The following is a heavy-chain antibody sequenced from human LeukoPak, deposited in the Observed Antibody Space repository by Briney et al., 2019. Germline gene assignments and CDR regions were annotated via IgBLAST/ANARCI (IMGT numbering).Heavy chain of an antibody. Sequence: PSETLSLTCAVYGGSFSGYYWSWIRQPPGKGLEWIGEINHSGSTNYNPSLKSRVTISVDTSKNQFSLKLSSVTAADTAVYYCAREGLAAAGSYDYWGQGTLVTVSS. CDR2: INHSGST. D-gene: IGHD6-13*01. V-gene: IGHV4-34*01. CDR3: AREGLAAAGSYDY. J-gene: IGHJ4*02. CDR1: GGSFSGYY.